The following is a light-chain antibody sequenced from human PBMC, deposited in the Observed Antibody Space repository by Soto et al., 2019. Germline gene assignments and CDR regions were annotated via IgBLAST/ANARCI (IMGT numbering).Light chain of an antibody. Sequence: DIVLTQSPGTLSLAPGETATLSCRASQSVSSKYLAWYQQKPGQAPRVLIYGASIRATGVPERFSGGGSGTDFTLTITRLEPEDFAVYYCQQFGRSLFTFGPGTKVDFK. V-gene: IGKV3-20*01. CDR2: GAS. J-gene: IGKJ3*01. CDR3: QQFGRSLFT. CDR1: QSVSSKY.